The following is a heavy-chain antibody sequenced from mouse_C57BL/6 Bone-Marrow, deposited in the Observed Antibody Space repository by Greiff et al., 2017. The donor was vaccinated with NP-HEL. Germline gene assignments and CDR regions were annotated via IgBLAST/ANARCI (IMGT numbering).Heavy chain of an antibody. Sequence: QVQLQQSGPELVKPGASVKISCKASGYAFSSSWMNWVKQRPGKGLEWIGRIYPGDGDTNYNGKFKGKATLTADKSSSTAYMQLSSLTSEDSAVYFCARGEDSSGYYFDYWGQGTTLTVSS. CDR2: IYPGDGDT. CDR3: ARGEDSSGYYFDY. J-gene: IGHJ2*01. D-gene: IGHD3-2*02. V-gene: IGHV1-82*01. CDR1: GYAFSSSW.